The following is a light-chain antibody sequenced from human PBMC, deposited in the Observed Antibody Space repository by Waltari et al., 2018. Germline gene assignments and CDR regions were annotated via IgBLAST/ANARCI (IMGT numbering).Light chain of an antibody. J-gene: IGLJ2*01. CDR1: ILRTYD. CDR2: GKN. V-gene: IGLV3-19*01. CDR3: SSRELSGHVV. Sequence: SSDLTQDPDVSVAVGQTVRITCQGDILRTYDGNWCRQKPGQAPELVIYGKNNRPSVIPDRFSASSSENTASLIITGAQAEDEADYYCSSRELSGHVVFGGGTRLTVL.